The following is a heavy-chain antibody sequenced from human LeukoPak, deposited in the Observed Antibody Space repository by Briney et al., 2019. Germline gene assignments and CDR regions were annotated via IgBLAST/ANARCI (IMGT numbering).Heavy chain of an antibody. V-gene: IGHV3-30*18. CDR3: AKGIRVRGVPDYYYYGMDV. J-gene: IGHJ6*02. D-gene: IGHD3-10*01. CDR1: GFTFSSYG. Sequence: GRSLRLSCAASGFTFSSYGMHWVRQAPGEGLEWVAVISYDRSNKYYADSVKGRFTISRDNSKNTLYLQMNSLRAEDTAVYYCAKGIRVRGVPDYYYYGMDVWGQGTTVTVSS. CDR2: ISYDRSNK.